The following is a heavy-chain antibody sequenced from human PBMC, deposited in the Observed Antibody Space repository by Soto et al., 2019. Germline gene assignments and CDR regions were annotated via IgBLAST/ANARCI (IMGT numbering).Heavy chain of an antibody. D-gene: IGHD3-3*01. V-gene: IGHV4-34*01. CDR2: INHTGGT. Sequence: SETLSLTCAVYGGSVNGYYWNWIRQPPGKGLEWIGEINHTGGTHYNLSLKSRVTMSVDTSKNQSSLRLSSVTAADTAIYYCATRITVFGLLIPPFDPWGQGTQVTVSS. CDR3: ATRITVFGLLIPPFDP. J-gene: IGHJ5*02. CDR1: GGSVNGYY.